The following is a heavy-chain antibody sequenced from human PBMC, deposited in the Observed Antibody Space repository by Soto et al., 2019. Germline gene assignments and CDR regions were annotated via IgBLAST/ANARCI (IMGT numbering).Heavy chain of an antibody. CDR3: TRGPYCYTCSCFLPNYYFAMDV. Sequence: GGSLRLSCAASGFTFTNFAMSWVRQAPGKGLEWVSSIGGRGGTILYADSVKGRFAISRDNSKNTLYLQANSLRAEDTAVYYCTRGPYCYTCSCFLPNYYFAMDVWGRGTTVTVSS. D-gene: IGHD3-16*02. V-gene: IGHV3-23*01. J-gene: IGHJ6*02. CDR1: GFTFTNFA. CDR2: IGGRGGTI.